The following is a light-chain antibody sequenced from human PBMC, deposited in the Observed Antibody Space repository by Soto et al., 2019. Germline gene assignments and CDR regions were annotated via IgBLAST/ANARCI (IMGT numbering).Light chain of an antibody. V-gene: IGKV3-20*01. J-gene: IGKJ3*01. CDR3: QQSGSSPLT. CDR1: ETISRNS. Sequence: EIVLTQSPGTLSLSPGERATLSCRASETISRNSLAWYQQKPGQAPRLLIYGASTRATGIPVRFGGSGSGTDFTLTISRLEPEDFAVYYCQQSGSSPLTFGPGTKVDIK. CDR2: GAS.